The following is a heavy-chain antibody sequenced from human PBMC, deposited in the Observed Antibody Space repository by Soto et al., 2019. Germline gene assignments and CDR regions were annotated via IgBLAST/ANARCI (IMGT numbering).Heavy chain of an antibody. CDR3: ARGNGRIFGVVIINYYGMDV. CDR1: GGTFSSYA. J-gene: IGHJ6*02. Sequence: SVKVSCKASGGTFSSYAISWVRQAPGQGLEWMGGIIPIFGTANYAQKFQGRVTITADESTSTAYMELSSLRSEDTAVYYCARGNGRIFGVVIINYYGMDVWGQGTTVTVSS. CDR2: IIPIFGTA. D-gene: IGHD3-3*01. V-gene: IGHV1-69*13.